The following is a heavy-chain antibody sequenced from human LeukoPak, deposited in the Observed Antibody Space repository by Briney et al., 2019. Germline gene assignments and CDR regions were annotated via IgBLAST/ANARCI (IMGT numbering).Heavy chain of an antibody. CDR1: GFTFSGYW. J-gene: IGHJ6*02. CDR2: INQDGHEK. Sequence: GGSLRLSCVTSGFTFSGYWMTWVRQAPGKGLEWVANINQDGHEKNYVDSVKGRFTISRDNPKNSLYLQTNSLRAEDTAVYFCVRDMDVWAQGTTVTVSS. V-gene: IGHV3-7*05. CDR3: VRDMDV.